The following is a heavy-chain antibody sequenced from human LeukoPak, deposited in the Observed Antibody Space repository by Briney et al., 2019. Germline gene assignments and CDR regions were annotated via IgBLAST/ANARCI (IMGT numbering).Heavy chain of an antibody. CDR1: GYTFTGYY. V-gene: IGHV1-2*06. CDR2: INPNSGGT. J-gene: IGHJ4*02. D-gene: IGHD2-15*01. Sequence: ASVKVSCKASGYTFTGYYMHWVRQAPGQGLEWMGRINPNSGGTNYAQKFQGRVTMTRDMSISTAYMELSRLRSDDTAVYYCAKGYCSGGSCKYYFDYWGQGTLVTVSS. CDR3: AKGYCSGGSCKYYFDY.